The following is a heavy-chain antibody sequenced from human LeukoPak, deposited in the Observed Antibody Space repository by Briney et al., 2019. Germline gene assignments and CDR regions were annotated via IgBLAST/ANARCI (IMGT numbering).Heavy chain of an antibody. CDR2: INHSGST. J-gene: IGHJ4*02. CDR3: ARTFSSWYASFDY. CDR1: GGSFSGYY. Sequence: PETLSLTCAVYGGSFSGYYWSWIRQPPGKGLEWIGEINHSGSTNYNPSLKSRVTISVDTSKNQFSLKLSSVTAADTAVHYCARTFSSWYASFDYWGQGTLVTASS. D-gene: IGHD6-13*01. V-gene: IGHV4-34*01.